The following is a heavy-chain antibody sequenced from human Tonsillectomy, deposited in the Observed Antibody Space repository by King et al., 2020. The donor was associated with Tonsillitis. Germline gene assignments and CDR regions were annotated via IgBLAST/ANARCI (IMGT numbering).Heavy chain of an antibody. CDR2: IIWNGGST. CDR1: GFTFGDYG. Sequence: VQLVESGGGVVRPGESLRLSCAASGFTFGDYGMSWVRQAPGKGLEWVSGIIWNGGSTDYADSVKGRFTISRDNAKNSLYLQMNSLRAEDTALYYCARDPGVATIWDRPIDYWGQGTLVTVSS. D-gene: IGHD5-12*01. J-gene: IGHJ4*02. CDR3: ARDPGVATIWDRPIDY. V-gene: IGHV3-20*04.